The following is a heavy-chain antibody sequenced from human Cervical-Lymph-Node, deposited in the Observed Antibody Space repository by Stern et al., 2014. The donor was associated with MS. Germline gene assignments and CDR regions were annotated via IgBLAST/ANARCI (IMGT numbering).Heavy chain of an antibody. CDR2: IWYDGSNR. J-gene: IGHJ1*01. CDR1: GFTFSSSG. Sequence: VQLVESGGGVVQPGRSLRLSCAASGFTFSSSGMHWVRQAPGKGQEWLASIWYDGSNRYYADSVKGRFTISRDNSKNTLYLQMNSLRAEDTAVYYCAREGGNTAEYFQHWGQGTLVTVSS. D-gene: IGHD4-23*01. CDR3: AREGGNTAEYFQH. V-gene: IGHV3-33*01.